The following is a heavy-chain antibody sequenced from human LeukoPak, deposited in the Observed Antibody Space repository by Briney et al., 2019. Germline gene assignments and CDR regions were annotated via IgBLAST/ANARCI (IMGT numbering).Heavy chain of an antibody. CDR3: AKNPGGYSGYEGSNFDY. Sequence: GGSLRLSCAASGFTFSSYAMSWVRQAPGKGLEWVSVISGSGKNTYYADSVKGRFTISRDNSKNTLYLQMNSLRAEDTAVYYCAKNPGGYSGYEGSNFDYWGQGTLVTVSS. D-gene: IGHD5-12*01. V-gene: IGHV3-23*01. CDR1: GFTFSSYA. CDR2: ISGSGKNT. J-gene: IGHJ4*02.